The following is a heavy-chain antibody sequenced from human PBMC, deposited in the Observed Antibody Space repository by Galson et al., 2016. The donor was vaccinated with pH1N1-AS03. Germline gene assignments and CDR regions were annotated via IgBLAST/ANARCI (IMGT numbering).Heavy chain of an antibody. J-gene: IGHJ4*02. D-gene: IGHD4-23*01. CDR2: IHSSGST. Sequence: SETLSLTCTVSGGSLTNYYWSWIRQPAGRGLESIGRIHSSGSTDYNPSLRTRVTMSKDSSKNQISLNLTFVSAPDTAIYYCARGWGSGNLDPVGYWGQGILFTVSS. V-gene: IGHV4-4*07. CDR1: GGSLTNYY. CDR3: ARGWGSGNLDPVGY.